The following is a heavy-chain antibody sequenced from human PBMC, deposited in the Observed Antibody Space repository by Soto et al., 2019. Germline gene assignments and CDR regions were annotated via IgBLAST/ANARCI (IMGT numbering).Heavy chain of an antibody. D-gene: IGHD1-26*01. Sequence: SETLSHTCPVSGGSIISGDYYWRWIRQPPGKGLEWIGYIYYSGSTYYNPSLKSRVTISVDTSKNQFSLKLSSVTAADTAVYYCASSRRSYSVHAFDIWGQGTMVTVSS. CDR3: ASSRRSYSVHAFDI. CDR2: IYYSGST. J-gene: IGHJ3*02. CDR1: GGSIISGDYY. V-gene: IGHV4-30-4*01.